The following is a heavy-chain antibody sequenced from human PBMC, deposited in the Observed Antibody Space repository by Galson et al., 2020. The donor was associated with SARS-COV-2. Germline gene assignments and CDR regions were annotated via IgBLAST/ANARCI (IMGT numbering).Heavy chain of an antibody. D-gene: IGHD3-16*01. J-gene: IGHJ4*02. CDR2: ISNNSYTT. CDR3: TNLGL. Sequence: GESLKISCIASGFPFRAYSMNWVRQAPGKGLEWVSYISNNSYTTLYAQSVKGRFTISRDDAKNSIYLQMNSLRADDTAVYYCTNLGLWGQGTLVTVSS. V-gene: IGHV3-48*04. CDR1: GFPFRAYS.